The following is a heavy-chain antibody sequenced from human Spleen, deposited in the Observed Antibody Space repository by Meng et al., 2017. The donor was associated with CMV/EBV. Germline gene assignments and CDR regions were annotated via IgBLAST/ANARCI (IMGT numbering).Heavy chain of an antibody. CDR1: GYIFTGFY. CDR2: INPNSGDT. J-gene: IGHJ4*02. Sequence: ASVKVSCKTSGYIFTGFYIHWVRQAPGQGLEWMGRINPNSGDTKYAQRFQGRVTMTRDTSISTAYMELSGLTTDDTAIYYCTTSSRYCSSTSCYGFVYWGQGTLVTVSS. D-gene: IGHD2-2*01. V-gene: IGHV1-2*06. CDR3: TTSSRYCSSTSCYGFVY.